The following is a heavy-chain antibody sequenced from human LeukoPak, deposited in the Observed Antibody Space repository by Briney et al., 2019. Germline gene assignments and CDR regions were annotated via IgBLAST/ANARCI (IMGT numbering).Heavy chain of an antibody. D-gene: IGHD3-10*01. J-gene: IGHJ6*02. CDR3: ARRTSPGFYYYYYGVDV. CDR2: ISYDGSNK. Sequence: GGSLRLSCAASGFTFSSYAMHWVRQAPGKGLEWVAVISYDGSNKYYADSVKGRFTISRDNSKNTLYLQMNSLRAEDTAVYYCARRTSPGFYYYYYGVDVWGQGTTVTVSS. V-gene: IGHV3-30-3*01. CDR1: GFTFSSYA.